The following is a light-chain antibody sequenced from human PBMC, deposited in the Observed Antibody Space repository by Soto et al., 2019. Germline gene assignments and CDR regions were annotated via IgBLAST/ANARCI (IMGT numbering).Light chain of an antibody. J-gene: IGLJ2*01. CDR1: SSDVGGYNY. Sequence: QSALTQPASVSGSPGQSITISCTGTSSDVGGYNYVSWYQQHPDKAPKLMIYDVSNRPSGASNRFSGSKSGNTASLTISGLQAEDEADYYCSSYTSSSTVVFGGGTKLTVL. CDR3: SSYTSSSTVV. CDR2: DVS. V-gene: IGLV2-14*01.